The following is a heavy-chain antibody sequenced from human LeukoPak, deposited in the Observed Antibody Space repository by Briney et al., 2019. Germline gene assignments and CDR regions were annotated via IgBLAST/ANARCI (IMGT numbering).Heavy chain of an antibody. D-gene: IGHD2-15*01. V-gene: IGHV4-59*01. Sequence: SETLSLTCTGSGGSITNFYGGWIRQSPGKGLQLIGYIYYSGTTNYSPSLKSRVSISVDTSKKQFSLKLSSVTAADTAVYYCARSPGGGFDIWGQGTMVAVSS. CDR2: IYYSGTT. CDR1: GGSITNFY. CDR3: ARSPGGGFDI. J-gene: IGHJ3*02.